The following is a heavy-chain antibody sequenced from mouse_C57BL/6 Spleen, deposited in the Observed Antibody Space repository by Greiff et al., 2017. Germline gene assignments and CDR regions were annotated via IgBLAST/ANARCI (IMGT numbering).Heavy chain of an antibody. CDR3: ARRDYDYDGFAY. Sequence: VQLQQSGAELVRPGTSVKVSCKASGYAFTNYLIEWVKQRPGQGLEWIGVINPGSGGTNYNEKFKGKATLTADKSSSTAYMQLSSLTSEDSAVYFCARRDYDYDGFAYWGQGTLVTVSA. CDR1: GYAFTNYL. V-gene: IGHV1-54*01. J-gene: IGHJ3*01. CDR2: INPGSGGT. D-gene: IGHD2-4*01.